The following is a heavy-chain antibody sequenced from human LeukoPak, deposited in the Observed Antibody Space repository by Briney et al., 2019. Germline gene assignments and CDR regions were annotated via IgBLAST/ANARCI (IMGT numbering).Heavy chain of an antibody. D-gene: IGHD2/OR15-2a*01. CDR2: IYPGDSDT. CDR3: ARRGINGDLSD. J-gene: IGHJ4*02. CDR1: GYRFSNFW. V-gene: IGHV5-51*01. Sequence: GESLKTSCKDSGYRFSNFWIGWVRQMPGKGLEWMGIIYPGDSDTRYSPSFQGQVTISADRSISTAYLQWSSLKASDTAMYYCARRGINGDLSDWGQGTLVTVSS.